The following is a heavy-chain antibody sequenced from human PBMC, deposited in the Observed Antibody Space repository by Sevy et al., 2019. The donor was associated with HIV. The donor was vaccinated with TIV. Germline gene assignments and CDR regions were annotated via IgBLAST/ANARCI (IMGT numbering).Heavy chain of an antibody. D-gene: IGHD5-18*01. CDR1: GFTFSTYG. Sequence: GGSLRLSCAASGFTFSTYGMHWVRQAPGKGLEWVAFIRYDGSNKYYADSVKGRFTFSRDNSKNTLYLQMNSLRAEDTAVYYCAKEYSYGYYFDYWGQGTLVTVSS. J-gene: IGHJ4*02. V-gene: IGHV3-30*02. CDR3: AKEYSYGYYFDY. CDR2: IRYDGSNK.